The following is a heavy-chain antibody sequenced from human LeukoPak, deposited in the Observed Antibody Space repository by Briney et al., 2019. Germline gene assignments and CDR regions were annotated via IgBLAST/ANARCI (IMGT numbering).Heavy chain of an antibody. D-gene: IGHD4-17*01. CDR1: GGSISSGSYY. Sequence: TSQTLSLTCTVSGGSISSGSYYWSWIRQPAGKGLEWIGRIYTSGSTSYNPSLKSRVTISVDTSKNQFSLKLSSVTAADTAVYYCARDTTVTTGRRNWFDPWGQGTLVTVSS. V-gene: IGHV4-61*02. CDR3: ARDTTVTTGRRNWFDP. J-gene: IGHJ5*02. CDR2: IYTSGST.